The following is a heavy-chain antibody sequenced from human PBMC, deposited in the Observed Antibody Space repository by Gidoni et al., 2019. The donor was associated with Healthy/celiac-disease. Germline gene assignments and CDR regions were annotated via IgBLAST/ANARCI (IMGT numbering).Heavy chain of an antibody. CDR2: ISSSGSSI. CDR1: GFTFSDYY. CDR3: ARVSGSGYDWDY. Sequence: QVQLVASGGGLVKPGGALRLSCAAAGFTFSDYYMSWIRQAPGKGLEWVSYISSSGSSIYYADSVKGRFTISRDNAKNSLYLQMNSLRAEDTAVYYCARVSGSGYDWDYWGQGTLVTVSS. V-gene: IGHV3-11*01. D-gene: IGHD5-12*01. J-gene: IGHJ4*02.